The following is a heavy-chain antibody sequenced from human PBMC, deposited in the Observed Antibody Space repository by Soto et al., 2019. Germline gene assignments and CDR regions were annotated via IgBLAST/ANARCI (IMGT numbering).Heavy chain of an antibody. CDR2: IIPIFGTA. Sequence: GASVKVSCKASGGAFSSYASSWVRQAPGQGLEWMGGIIPIFGTANYAQKFQGRVTITADESTSTAYMELSSLRAEDTAVYYCARAYRNYGFGSNDAFDIWGQGTMVTVSS. J-gene: IGHJ3*02. CDR1: GGAFSSYA. CDR3: ARAYRNYGFGSNDAFDI. D-gene: IGHD4-4*01. V-gene: IGHV1-69*13.